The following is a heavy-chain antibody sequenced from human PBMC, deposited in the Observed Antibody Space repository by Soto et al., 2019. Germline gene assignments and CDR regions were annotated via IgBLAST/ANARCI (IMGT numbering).Heavy chain of an antibody. CDR3: ARHEGGRGVIY. CDR2: IIPILGIA. CDR1: GGTFSSYT. J-gene: IGHJ4*02. D-gene: IGHD3-10*01. Sequence: QVQLVQSGAEVKKPGSSVKVSCKASGGTFSSYTISWVRQAPGQGLEWMGRIIPILGIANYAQKFQGRVTITADKSTSTAYMELSSLRSEDTAVYYCARHEGGRGVIYWGQGTLVTVSS. V-gene: IGHV1-69*02.